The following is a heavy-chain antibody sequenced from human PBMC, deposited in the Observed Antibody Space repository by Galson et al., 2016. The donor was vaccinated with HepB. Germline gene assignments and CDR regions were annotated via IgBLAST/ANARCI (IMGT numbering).Heavy chain of an antibody. D-gene: IGHD3-3*01. CDR2: IFPGDSDT. J-gene: IGHJ4*02. CDR3: ASPPYCDFWGGFGR. V-gene: IGHV5-51*03. Sequence: QSGAEVTKPGESLKISCKASGYSFTSYWIGWVRQMPGKGLEWMGIIFPGDSDTKYSPSFGGLVTISVDRSINTAYLQWSSLRASDTAIYYGASPPYCDFWGGFGRWGQGTLVTVSS. CDR1: GYSFTSYW.